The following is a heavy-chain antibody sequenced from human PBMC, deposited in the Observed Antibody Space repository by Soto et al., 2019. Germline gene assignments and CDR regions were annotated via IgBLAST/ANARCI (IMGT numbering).Heavy chain of an antibody. V-gene: IGHV1-3*04. D-gene: IGHD3-22*01. CDR2: IDTGNGNT. Sequence: WASVNVSCKASGYTFTSYAMHWVRQAPGQRLEWMGWIDTGNGNTKYSQKFQDRITITRDTSARTAYMELNNLRSGDTAVYYCAKDRAHYESSGLDWGKGKLVIVSP. CDR1: GYTFTSYA. J-gene: IGHJ4*02. CDR3: AKDRAHYESSGLD.